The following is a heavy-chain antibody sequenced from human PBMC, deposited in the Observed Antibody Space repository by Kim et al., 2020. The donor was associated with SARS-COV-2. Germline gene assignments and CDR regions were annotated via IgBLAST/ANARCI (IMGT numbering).Heavy chain of an antibody. J-gene: IGHJ4*02. Sequence: NYIASLKGRVTISRDTSKNPLSLNLTAVTDADTAVYYCAREGVGGNLVDSWGQGTLVTVSS. D-gene: IGHD6-25*01. V-gene: IGHV4-34*13. CDR3: AREGVGGNLVDS.